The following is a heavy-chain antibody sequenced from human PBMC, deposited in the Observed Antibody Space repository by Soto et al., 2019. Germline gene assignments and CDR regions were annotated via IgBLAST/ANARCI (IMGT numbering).Heavy chain of an antibody. D-gene: IGHD6-13*01. J-gene: IGHJ5*02. CDR3: ARYSSSWTNWFDP. V-gene: IGHV1-2*02. CDR1: GYTFTGYY. Sequence: ASLKVSCKASGYTFTGYYMHRVRQAPGQGLEWMGWINPNSGGTNYAQKFQGRVTMTRDTSISTAYMELSRLRSDDTAVYYCARYSSSWTNWFDPWGQGTLVTVSS. CDR2: INPNSGGT.